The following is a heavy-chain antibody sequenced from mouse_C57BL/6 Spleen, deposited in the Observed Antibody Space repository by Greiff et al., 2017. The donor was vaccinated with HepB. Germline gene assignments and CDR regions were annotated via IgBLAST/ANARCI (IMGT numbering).Heavy chain of an antibody. CDR2: IYPSDSET. CDR3: ARAARGVYFDY. Sequence: QVQLQQPGAELVRPGSSVKLSCKASGYTFTSYWMDWVKQRPGQGLEWIGNIYPSDSETHYNQKFKDKATLTVDKSSSTAYMQLSSLTSEDSAVYYSARAARGVYFDYWGQGTTLTVSS. CDR1: GYTFTSYW. J-gene: IGHJ2*01. V-gene: IGHV1-61*01.